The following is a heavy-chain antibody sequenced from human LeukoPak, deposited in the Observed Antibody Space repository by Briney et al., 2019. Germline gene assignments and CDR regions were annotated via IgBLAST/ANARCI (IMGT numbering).Heavy chain of an antibody. CDR3: SDGGAAAY. D-gene: IGHD6-13*01. Sequence: SETLSLTCTVSGYSISSGSFWGWIRQPAGKGLEWIGRIYISGSTNYNPSLKSRVTMSVDTSKNQFSLKLSSVTAADTAVYYCSDGGAAAYWGQGTLVTVSS. V-gene: IGHV4-38-2*02. CDR1: GYSISSGSF. J-gene: IGHJ4*02. CDR2: IYISGST.